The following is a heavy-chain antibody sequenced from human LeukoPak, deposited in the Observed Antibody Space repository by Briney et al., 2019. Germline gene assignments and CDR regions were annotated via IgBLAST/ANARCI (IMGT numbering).Heavy chain of an antibody. D-gene: IGHD2-21*02. V-gene: IGHV3-23*01. Sequence: PGGSLRLSCAASGFTFNNYDMNWVRQAPGKGLEWVSGISGSGDTTDYADSVKGRFTISRDNSRNTLSLQLNSLRAEDTAVYYCAKDRIDRVTQVWGQGTLVTVSS. CDR1: GFTFNNYD. CDR2: ISGSGDTT. J-gene: IGHJ4*02. CDR3: AKDRIDRVTQV.